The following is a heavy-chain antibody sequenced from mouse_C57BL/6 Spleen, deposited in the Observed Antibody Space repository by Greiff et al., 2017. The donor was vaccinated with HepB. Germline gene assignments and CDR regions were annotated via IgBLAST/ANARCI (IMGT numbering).Heavy chain of an antibody. Sequence: DVMLVESGGGLVQPGGSMKLSCVASGFTFSNYWMNWVRQSPEKGLEWVAQIRLKSDNYATHYAESVKGRFTISRDDSKSSVYLQMNNLRAEDTGIYDCSPYYYGRGPWFAYWGQGTLVTVSA. CDR3: SPYYYGRGPWFAY. CDR1: GFTFSNYW. CDR2: IRLKSDNYAT. V-gene: IGHV6-3*01. D-gene: IGHD1-1*01. J-gene: IGHJ3*01.